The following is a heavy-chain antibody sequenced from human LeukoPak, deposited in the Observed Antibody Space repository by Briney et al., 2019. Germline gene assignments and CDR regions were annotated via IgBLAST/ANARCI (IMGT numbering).Heavy chain of an antibody. CDR2: ITASGTAM. CDR3: ASSGSYRFDY. J-gene: IGHJ4*02. CDR1: GFTFSSYS. D-gene: IGHD1-26*01. Sequence: GGSLRLSCAASGFTFSSYSMNWVRQAPGKGLEWVSHITASGTAMFYADSVKGRFTISRDNAKNSLYLQMNSLRDEDTAVYYCASSGSYRFDYWGQGTQVTVSS. V-gene: IGHV3-48*02.